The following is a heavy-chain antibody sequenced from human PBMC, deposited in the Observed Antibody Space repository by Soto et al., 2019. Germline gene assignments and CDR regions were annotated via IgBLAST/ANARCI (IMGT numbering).Heavy chain of an antibody. V-gene: IGHV3-30-3*01. CDR3: AIGGETVMVLGYHYGMDI. CDR1: RFQFSRFA. D-gene: IGHD5-18*01. CDR2: ISYDGNNE. J-gene: IGHJ6*02. Sequence: GGSLRLSCAASRFQFSRFAMHWVRQAPGKGLEWVAVISYDGNNEYYADSVKGRFTISRDNSMNTLYLQINSLRDEDTAVYYCAIGGETVMVLGYHYGMDIWGQGTTVTVSS.